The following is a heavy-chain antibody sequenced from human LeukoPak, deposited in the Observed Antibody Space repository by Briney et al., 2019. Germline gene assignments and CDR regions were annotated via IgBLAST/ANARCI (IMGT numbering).Heavy chain of an antibody. V-gene: IGHV3-23*01. J-gene: IGHJ4*02. D-gene: IGHD3-10*01. CDR3: AKDQVRSTMVRGDIDY. CDR2: ISGSGGST. Sequence: GGTLRLSCAASGFTLRSYGMSWVRQAPGKGLEWVSAISGSGGSTYYADSVKGRFTISRDNSKNTLYLQMNSLRAEDTAVYYCAKDQVRSTMVRGDIDYWGQGTLVTVSS. CDR1: GFTLRSYG.